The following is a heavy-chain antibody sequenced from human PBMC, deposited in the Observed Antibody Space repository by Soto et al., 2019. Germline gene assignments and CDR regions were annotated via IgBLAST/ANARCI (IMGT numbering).Heavy chain of an antibody. Sequence: KTSETLSLTCVVYGGSFSGHFWSWIRQPPGKGLEWIGEINHSGSANYNPSLKSRVTISVDTSKNQFSLKLTSVTAADTAVYYCAGWAVGIMIFGVPKDYWSQGTQVTV. CDR2: INHSGSA. J-gene: IGHJ4*02. D-gene: IGHD3-3*01. V-gene: IGHV4-34*01. CDR1: GGSFSGHF. CDR3: AGWAVGIMIFGVPKDY.